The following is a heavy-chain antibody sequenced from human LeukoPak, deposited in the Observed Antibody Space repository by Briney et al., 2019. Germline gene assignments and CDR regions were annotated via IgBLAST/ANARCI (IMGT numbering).Heavy chain of an antibody. CDR2: ISSSRTYT. V-gene: IGHV3-11*03. CDR1: GFTFSDYY. J-gene: IGHJ4*02. Sequence: PGGSLRLSCAASGFTFSDYYMSWIRQAPGKGLEWVSYISSSRTYTNYADSVKGRFTISRDNAKNSLYLQMNSLRAEDTAVYYCARLTYDSSWYFDYWGQGTLVTVSS. CDR3: ARLTYDSSWYFDY. D-gene: IGHD3-22*01.